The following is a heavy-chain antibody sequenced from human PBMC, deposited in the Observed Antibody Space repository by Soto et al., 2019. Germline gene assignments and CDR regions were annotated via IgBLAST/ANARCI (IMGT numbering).Heavy chain of an antibody. J-gene: IGHJ4*02. Sequence: GASVKVSCKASGYTFTSYAMHWVRQAPGQRLEWMGWINAGNGNTKYSQKFQGRVTITRDTSASTAYMELSSLRSEDTAVYYCARDAAGTLHFFDYWGQGTLVTVSS. CDR1: GYTFTSYA. CDR2: INAGNGNT. V-gene: IGHV1-3*01. D-gene: IGHD6-13*01. CDR3: ARDAAGTLHFFDY.